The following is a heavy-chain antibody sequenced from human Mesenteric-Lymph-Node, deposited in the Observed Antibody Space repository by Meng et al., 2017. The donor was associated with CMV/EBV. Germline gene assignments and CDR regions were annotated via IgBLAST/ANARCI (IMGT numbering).Heavy chain of an antibody. J-gene: IGHJ5*02. CDR1: GGSLRGYS. CDR2: IYFSGST. CDR3: ARRRGYNWFDP. V-gene: IGHV4-34*01. Sequence: SETLSLTCAVSGGSLRGYSWSWIRQPPGKGLEWIGSIYFSGSTNYNPSLKSRVTISVDTSKNQFSLKLSSVTAADAAVYYCARRRGYNWFDPWGRGTLVTVSS.